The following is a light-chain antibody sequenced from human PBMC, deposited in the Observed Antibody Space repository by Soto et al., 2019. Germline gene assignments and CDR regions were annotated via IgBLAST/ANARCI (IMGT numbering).Light chain of an antibody. CDR1: SSDVGGYNY. J-gene: IGLJ1*01. Sequence: QSALTQPPSASGSPGQSVAISCTGTSSDVGGYNYVSWYQQHPGKAPKLMIYEVNKRPSGVPDRVSGSRSGNTASLTVSGLQSEDEADYFCSSYAGSSNVFGTGTKLTLL. CDR3: SSYAGSSNV. CDR2: EVN. V-gene: IGLV2-8*01.